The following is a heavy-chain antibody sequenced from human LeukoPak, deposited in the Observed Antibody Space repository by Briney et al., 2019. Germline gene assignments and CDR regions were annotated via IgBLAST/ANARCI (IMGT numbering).Heavy chain of an antibody. Sequence: SETLSRTCAVYGGSFSGYYCSWIRQPPGKGLEWLGEINHSGSTNYNPSLKSRVTISVDTSKNQFSLKLSSVTAADTAVYYCARQSVLLWFGESNNDAFDIWGQGTMVTVSS. CDR2: INHSGST. J-gene: IGHJ3*02. V-gene: IGHV4-34*01. D-gene: IGHD3-10*01. CDR1: GGSFSGYY. CDR3: ARQSVLLWFGESNNDAFDI.